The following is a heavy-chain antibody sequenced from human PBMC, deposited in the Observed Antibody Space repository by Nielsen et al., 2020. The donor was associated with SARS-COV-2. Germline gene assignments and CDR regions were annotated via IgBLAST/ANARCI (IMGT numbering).Heavy chain of an antibody. D-gene: IGHD3-10*01. CDR2: ISYSGSP. V-gene: IGHV4-31*11. CDR3: ARDQLYYGSGGFDY. Sequence: SETLSLTCAVSGGSVSSNDWWTWVRQHPGKGLEWIGFISYSGSPYYNPSLKSRVSISGDTSKNQLSLKLTSVTAADTAVYSCARDQLYYGSGGFDYWGQGTLVTVSS. CDR1: GGSVSSNDW. J-gene: IGHJ4*02.